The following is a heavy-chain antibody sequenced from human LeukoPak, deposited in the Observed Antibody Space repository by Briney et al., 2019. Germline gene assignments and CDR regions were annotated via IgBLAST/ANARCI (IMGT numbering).Heavy chain of an antibody. V-gene: IGHV1-18*01. Sequence: ASVKLSCKASGYTFTNNGIHWVRHAPGQGLEWVGWISSFNGYTNCAQNLQSSVTMTTDTSTSTAYMELRSVRSDDTGIYYCARGSSEVTSVIHMVVWGEGTTVTVSS. CDR3: ARGSSEVTSVIHMVV. J-gene: IGHJ6*01. CDR2: ISSFNGYT. D-gene: IGHD4-11*01. CDR1: GYTFTNNG.